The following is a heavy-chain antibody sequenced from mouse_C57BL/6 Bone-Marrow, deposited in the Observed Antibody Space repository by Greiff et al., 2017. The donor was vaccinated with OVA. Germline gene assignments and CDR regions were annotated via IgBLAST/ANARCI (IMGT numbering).Heavy chain of an antibody. J-gene: IGHJ4*01. Sequence: QVQLQQPGAELVMPGASVKLSCKASGYTFTSYWMHWVKQRPGQGLEWIGEIDPSDSYTNYNQKFKGKSTLTVDNSSSTAYMQLSSLTSEDSAVYYCSRGAGALYAMDYWGQGTSVTVSS. CDR2: IDPSDSYT. V-gene: IGHV1-69*01. CDR3: SRGAGALYAMDY. CDR1: GYTFTSYW. D-gene: IGHD3-3*01.